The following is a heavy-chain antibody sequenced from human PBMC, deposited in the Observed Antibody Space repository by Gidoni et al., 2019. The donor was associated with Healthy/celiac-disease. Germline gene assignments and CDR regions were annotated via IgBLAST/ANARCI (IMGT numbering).Heavy chain of an antibody. CDR3: AREVDEDSTPGLGRYYYGMDV. CDR1: GFTFDDYC. V-gene: IGHV3-20*01. D-gene: IGHD2-2*01. J-gene: IGHJ6*02. CDR2: INWNGGST. Sequence: EVQLVESGGGVVRPGGSLRLSCAASGFTFDDYCLCWVRQAPGKGLEWVSGINWNGGSTGYADSVKGRFTISRDNAKNSLYLQMNSLRAEDTALYHCAREVDEDSTPGLGRYYYGMDVWGQGTTVTVSS.